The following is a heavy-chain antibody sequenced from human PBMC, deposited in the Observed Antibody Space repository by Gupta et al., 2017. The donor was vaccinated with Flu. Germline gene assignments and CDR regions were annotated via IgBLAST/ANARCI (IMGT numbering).Heavy chain of an antibody. D-gene: IGHD3-3*01. CDR1: FSGFD. J-gene: IGHJ6*03. V-gene: IGHV3-13*01. Sequence: FSGFDVHWVRLTTGGGLEWVSAVGTMGDTYYSASVKGRFTITRENANNSVSLQMNNLRAGDTAVYYCARERDGVGYYYMDVWGKGATVTVSS. CDR3: ARERDGVGYYYMDV. CDR2: VGTMGDT.